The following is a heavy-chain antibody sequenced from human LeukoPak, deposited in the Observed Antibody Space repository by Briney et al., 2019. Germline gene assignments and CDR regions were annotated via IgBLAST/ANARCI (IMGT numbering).Heavy chain of an antibody. D-gene: IGHD3-10*01. CDR1: GGSISSSSYY. Sequence: PSETLSLTCTVSGGSISSSSYYWGWIRQPPGKGLEWIGSIYYSGSTYYNPSLKSRVTISVDTSKNQFSLKLSSVTAADTAVYYCARDQVVRGVYFDYWGQGTLVTVSS. V-gene: IGHV4-39*07. CDR2: IYYSGST. J-gene: IGHJ4*02. CDR3: ARDQVVRGVYFDY.